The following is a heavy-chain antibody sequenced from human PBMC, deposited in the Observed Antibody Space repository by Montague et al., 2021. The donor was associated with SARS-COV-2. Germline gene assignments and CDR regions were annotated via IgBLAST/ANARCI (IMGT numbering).Heavy chain of an antibody. D-gene: IGHD3-16*02. CDR1: GGSISSSSYY. V-gene: IGHV4-39*07. CDR3: AREGGRLSRGSYYFDY. CDR2: IYYSGST. Sequence: SETLSLTCTVSGGSISSSSYYWGWIRQPPGKGLEWIGSIYYSGSTYYNPSLKSRVTISVDTSKNQLSLKLSSVTAADTAVYYCAREGGRLSRGSYYFDYWGQGTLVTVSS. J-gene: IGHJ4*02.